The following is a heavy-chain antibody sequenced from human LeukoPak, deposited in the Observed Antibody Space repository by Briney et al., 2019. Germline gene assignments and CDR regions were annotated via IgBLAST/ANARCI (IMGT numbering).Heavy chain of an antibody. J-gene: IGHJ4*02. CDR3: PRVSLTYYYDSSGYTGEGYFDY. CDR2: INPNSGGT. CDR1: GYTFTGYY. D-gene: IGHD3-22*01. V-gene: IGHV1-2*02. Sequence: ASVKVSCKASGYTFTGYYMHWVRQAPGQGLEWMGWINPNSGGTNYAQKFQGRVTMTRDTSISTAYMELSRLRSDDTAVYYCPRVSLTYYYDSSGYTGEGYFDYWGEGTLVTVSS.